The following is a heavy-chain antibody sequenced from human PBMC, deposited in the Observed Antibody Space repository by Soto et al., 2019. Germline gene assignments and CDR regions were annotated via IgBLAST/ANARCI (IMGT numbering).Heavy chain of an antibody. CDR3: ATQGYWGPFDY. CDR1: GFTFSSYN. D-gene: IGHD7-27*01. J-gene: IGHJ4*02. Sequence: AVGSLRLSCAASGFTFSSYNMNWVRQAPGKGLEWVSSISSSSSYIYYADSVKGRFTISRDNAKNSLYLQMNSLRAEDTAVYYCATQGYWGPFDYWGQGALVTVSS. CDR2: ISSSSSYI. V-gene: IGHV3-21*01.